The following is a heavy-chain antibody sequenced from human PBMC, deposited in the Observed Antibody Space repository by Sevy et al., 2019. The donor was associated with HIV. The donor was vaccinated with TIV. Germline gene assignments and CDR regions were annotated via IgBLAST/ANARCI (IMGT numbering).Heavy chain of an antibody. D-gene: IGHD1-26*01. J-gene: IGHJ6*02. CDR3: ARGGGSYSFYGMDV. V-gene: IGHV4-59*01. CDR1: GGSISSYY. Sequence: SETLSLTCTVSGGSISSYYWSWIRQPPGKGLEWIGYIYYSGSTNYNPSLKSRVTILVDTSTNQFYLKLSSVTAADTAVYYCARGGGSYSFYGMDVWGQGTTVTVSS. CDR2: IYYSGST.